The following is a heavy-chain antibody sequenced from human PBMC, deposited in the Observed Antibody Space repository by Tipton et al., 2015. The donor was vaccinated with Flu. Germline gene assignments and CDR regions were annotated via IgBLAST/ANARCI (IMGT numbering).Heavy chain of an antibody. CDR3: ATLTGDDY. CDR2: ISSSGSTI. CDR1: GFSFSGYE. Sequence: SLRLSCAASGFSFSGYEMTWVRQAPGKGLEWLSYISSSGSTISYADSVRGRFTISRDNAKNSLYLQLNSLRAEDTAVYYCATLTGDDYWGQGDLVTVSS. D-gene: IGHD7-27*01. V-gene: IGHV3-48*03. J-gene: IGHJ4*02.